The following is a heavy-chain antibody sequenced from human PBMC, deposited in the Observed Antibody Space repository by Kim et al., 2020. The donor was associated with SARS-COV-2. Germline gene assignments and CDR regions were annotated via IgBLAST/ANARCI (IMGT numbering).Heavy chain of an antibody. CDR3: AKASSSVIARSFNS. Sequence: DAVKGRLTTFRDNSKNTVYRQMQSMKAEDAAVYYCAKASSSVIARSFNSWGQGTLVTVSS. V-gene: IGHV3-23*01. J-gene: IGHJ5*01. D-gene: IGHD2-21*01.